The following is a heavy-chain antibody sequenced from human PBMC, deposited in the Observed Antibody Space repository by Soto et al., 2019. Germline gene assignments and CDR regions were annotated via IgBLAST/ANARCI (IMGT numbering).Heavy chain of an antibody. CDR1: GDSISTFY. CDR2: IHYSGST. Sequence: SETLSLTCTVSGDSISTFYWSWIRQPPGKGLEWIGYIHYSGSTNYNPSLKSQVIISVDTSKNQFSLKLSSVTAADTAAYFCARVRSNIFDYWGQGTLVTVYS. J-gene: IGHJ4*02. V-gene: IGHV4-59*01. CDR3: ARVRSNIFDY. D-gene: IGHD3-3*01.